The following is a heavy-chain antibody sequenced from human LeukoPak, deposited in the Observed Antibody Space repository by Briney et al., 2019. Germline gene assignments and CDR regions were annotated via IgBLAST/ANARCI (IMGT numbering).Heavy chain of an antibody. V-gene: IGHV4-61*02. CDR2: IYTSGTT. D-gene: IGHD2-2*01. J-gene: IGHJ4*02. CDR3: AKSGCSSSSCPGFL. Sequence: SETLSLTCTVSGGSISSGYNYWSWIRQPAGKGLEWIGRIYTSGTTNYNPSLKSRVTISQDTSNNQFSLKLRSVTAADTAVCYCAKSGCSSSSCPGFLWGQGTLVTVSS. CDR1: GGSISSGYNY.